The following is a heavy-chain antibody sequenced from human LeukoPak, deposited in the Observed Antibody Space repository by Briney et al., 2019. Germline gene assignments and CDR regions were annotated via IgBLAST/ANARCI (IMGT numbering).Heavy chain of an antibody. V-gene: IGHV3-30-3*01. CDR1: GFTFSSYA. J-gene: IGHJ4*02. Sequence: GRSLRLSCAASGFTFSSYAMHWVRQAPGKGLEWVAVISYDGSNKYHADSVKGRFTISRDNSKNTLYLQKNSLRAEDTAVYYCARDLKAYIVVVVAATPGYWGQGTLVTVSS. CDR3: ARDLKAYIVVVVAATPGY. CDR2: ISYDGSNK. D-gene: IGHD2-15*01.